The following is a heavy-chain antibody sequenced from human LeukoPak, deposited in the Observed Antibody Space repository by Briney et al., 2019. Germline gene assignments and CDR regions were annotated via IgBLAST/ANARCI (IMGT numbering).Heavy chain of an antibody. CDR1: GFTFDDYA. CDR3: AKETGDYHT. Sequence: GGSLRLSCAACGFTFDDYAMHWVRQAPGKALEGVSGISWNSGSIGYADSVKGRVTISRDNAKNSLYLQMNSLRAEDTALYYCAKETGDYHTWGQGTLVTVSS. CDR2: ISWNSGSI. D-gene: IGHD4-17*01. V-gene: IGHV3-9*01. J-gene: IGHJ5*02.